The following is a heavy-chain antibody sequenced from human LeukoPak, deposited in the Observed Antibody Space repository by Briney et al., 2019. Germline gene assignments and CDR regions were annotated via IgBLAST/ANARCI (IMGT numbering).Heavy chain of an antibody. CDR3: AKETPLGSSWFDP. D-gene: IGHD1-26*01. Sequence: GGSLRLSCATSGFTFSDCAMTWVRQAPGKGLEWVSAIGADAGSTYYADSVKGRFTISRDNSKNTLYLQMNSLRAEDTAVYYCAKETPLGSSWFDPWGQGTLVTVSS. V-gene: IGHV3-23*01. CDR1: GFTFSDCA. CDR2: IGADAGST. J-gene: IGHJ5*02.